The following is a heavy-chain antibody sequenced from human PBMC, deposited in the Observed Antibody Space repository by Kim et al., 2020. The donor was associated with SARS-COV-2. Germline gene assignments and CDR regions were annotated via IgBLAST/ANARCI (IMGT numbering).Heavy chain of an antibody. D-gene: IGHD4-4*01. CDR2: IWYDGSNK. V-gene: IGHV3-33*01. Sequence: GGSLRLSCAASGFTFSSYGMHWVRQAPGKGLEWVAVIWYDGSNKYYADSVKGRFTISRDNSKNTLYLQMNSLRAEDTAVYYCATSADSIRWVFVYWGQGTLVTLS. J-gene: IGHJ4*02. CDR3: ATSADSIRWVFVY. CDR1: GFTFSSYG.